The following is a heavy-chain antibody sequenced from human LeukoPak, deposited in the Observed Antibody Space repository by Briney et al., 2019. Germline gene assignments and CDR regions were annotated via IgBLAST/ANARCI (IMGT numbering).Heavy chain of an antibody. D-gene: IGHD4-17*01. J-gene: IGHJ4*02. V-gene: IGHV1-58*01. CDR3: AGATFQNDYGDYNYYFDY. CDR1: GFTFTSSA. CDR2: IVVGSGNT. Sequence: ASVKVSCKASGFTFTSSAVQWVRQARGQRLEWIGWIVVGSGNTNYAQKFQGRVTITADESTSTAYMELSSLRSEDTAVYYCAGATFQNDYGDYNYYFDYWGQGTLVTVSS.